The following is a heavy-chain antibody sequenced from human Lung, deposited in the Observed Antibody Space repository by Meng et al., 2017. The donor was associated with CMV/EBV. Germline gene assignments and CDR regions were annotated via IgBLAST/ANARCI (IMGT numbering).Heavy chain of an antibody. Sequence: SETLSLTXTVSGGSVSSGSYYWSWIRQPPGKGLEWIGYIYYSGSTNYNPSLKSRVTISVDTSKNQFSLKLSSVTAADTAVYYCARDLDIGYGMDVWGQGTTVTVSS. J-gene: IGHJ6*02. V-gene: IGHV4-61*01. CDR3: ARDLDIGYGMDV. CDR2: IYYSGST. CDR1: GGSVSSGSYY. D-gene: IGHD2-15*01.